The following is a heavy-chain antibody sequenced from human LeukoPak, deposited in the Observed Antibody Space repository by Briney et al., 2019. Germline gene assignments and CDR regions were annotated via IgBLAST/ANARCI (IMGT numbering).Heavy chain of an antibody. D-gene: IGHD5-12*01. CDR2: IIPIFGTA. CDR3: ARDIGPPYSGYDYRSYYMDV. J-gene: IGHJ6*03. Sequence: SVKVSCKASGGTFSSYAISWVRQAPGQGLEWMGGIIPIFGTANYAQKFQGRVTITTDESTSTAYTELTSLRSEDTAVYYCARDIGPPYSGYDYRSYYMDVWGKGTTVTVSS. V-gene: IGHV1-69*05. CDR1: GGTFSSYA.